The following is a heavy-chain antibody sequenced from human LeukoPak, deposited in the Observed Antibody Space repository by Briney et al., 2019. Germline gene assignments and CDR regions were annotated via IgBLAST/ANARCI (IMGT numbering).Heavy chain of an antibody. CDR1: GFTFSDYY. CDR2: ISSSGSTI. D-gene: IGHD6-13*01. Sequence: PGGSLRLSWAASGFTFSDYYMSWIRQAPGKGQEWVSYISSSGSTIYYADSVKGRFTISRDNAKNSLYLQMNSLRAEDTAVYYCARAHSSSWYREYFQHWGQGTLVTVSS. J-gene: IGHJ1*01. CDR3: ARAHSSSWYREYFQH. V-gene: IGHV3-11*01.